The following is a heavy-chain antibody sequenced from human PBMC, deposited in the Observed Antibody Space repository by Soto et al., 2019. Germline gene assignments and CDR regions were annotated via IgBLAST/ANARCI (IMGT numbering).Heavy chain of an antibody. V-gene: IGHV3-73*01. CDR1: VFTFSGSA. Sequence: WWSLRLSCSASVFTFSGSAMHWVRQASGKGLEWVGRIRSKANSYATAYAASVKGRFTISRDDSKNTAYLQMNSLKTEDTAVYYCTRRATVTTFDYWGQGTLVTVSS. CDR3: TRRATVTTFDY. J-gene: IGHJ4*02. CDR2: IRSKANSYAT. D-gene: IGHD4-17*01.